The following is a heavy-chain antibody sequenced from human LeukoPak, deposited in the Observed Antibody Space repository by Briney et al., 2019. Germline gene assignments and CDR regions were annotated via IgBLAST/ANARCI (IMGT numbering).Heavy chain of an antibody. CDR3: AKDPLDILTGYYRSWYYGMDV. V-gene: IGHV3-30*18. D-gene: IGHD3-9*01. CDR1: GFTFSSYG. CDR2: ISYDGSNK. Sequence: GGSLRLSCAASGFTFSSYGMHWVRQAPGKGLEWVAVISYDGSNKYYADSVKGRFTISRDNSKNTLYLQMNSLRAEDTAVYYCAKDPLDILTGYYRSWYYGMDVWGRGTTVTVSS. J-gene: IGHJ6*02.